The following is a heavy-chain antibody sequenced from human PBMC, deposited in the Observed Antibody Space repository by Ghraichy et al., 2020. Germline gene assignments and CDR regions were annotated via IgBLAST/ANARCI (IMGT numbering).Heavy chain of an antibody. Sequence: GGSLRLSCAASGFTFSSYWMSWVRQAPGKGLEWVANIKEDGREKYYVDSVKGRFTISRDNAKKSLYLQIDSLRAEDTAVYYCARTWDIVIKPDTINYFDYWGPGTLVTVSS. J-gene: IGHJ4*02. CDR3: ARTWDIVIKPDTINYFDY. V-gene: IGHV3-7*03. CDR1: GFTFSSYW. D-gene: IGHD2-15*01. CDR2: IKEDGREK.